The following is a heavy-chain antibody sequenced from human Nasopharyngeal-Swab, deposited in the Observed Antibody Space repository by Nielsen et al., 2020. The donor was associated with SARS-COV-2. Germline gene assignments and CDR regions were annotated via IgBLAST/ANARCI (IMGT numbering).Heavy chain of an antibody. CDR1: GGSISSTSYY. V-gene: IGHV4-39*07. CDR2: IYYSGST. CDR3: ARGIGYFDY. D-gene: IGHD2-21*01. Sequence: ESLKISCTVSGGSISSTSYYWGWIRQPPGKGLEWIGNIYYSGSTYYNPSLKSRVTISVDTSKNQFSLKLSSVTAADTAVYYCARGIGYFDYWGQGTLVTVSS. J-gene: IGHJ4*02.